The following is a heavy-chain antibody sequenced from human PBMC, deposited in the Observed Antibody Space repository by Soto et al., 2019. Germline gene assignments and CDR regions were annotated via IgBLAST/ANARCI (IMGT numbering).Heavy chain of an antibody. D-gene: IGHD2-15*01. Sequence: QVQLVESGGGVVQPGRSLRLSCAASGFTFSNFGMHWVRQAPGKGLEWVAVISSDGSDKYYSDSVKGRFTISRDNSKNTLFLQMNSVRVEDTDVYYCAKGSEVARQELDYWGQGTLVTVSS. CDR1: GFTFSNFG. V-gene: IGHV3-30*18. J-gene: IGHJ4*02. CDR2: ISSDGSDK. CDR3: AKGSEVARQELDY.